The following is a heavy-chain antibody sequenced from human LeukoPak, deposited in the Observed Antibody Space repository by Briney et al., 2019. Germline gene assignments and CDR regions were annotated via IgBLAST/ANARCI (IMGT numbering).Heavy chain of an antibody. V-gene: IGHV3-48*03. D-gene: IGHD6-13*01. CDR2: ISSGGSTL. Sequence: PGGSLRLSCAASGFTFSSYEMNWVRQAPGKGLDWVSYISSGGSTLYYADSVKGRFTISRDNAKNSLYLQMNSLRAEDTAVYYCARDPLGSSSWSDAFDIWGQGTMATVSS. CDR1: GFTFSSYE. CDR3: ARDPLGSSSWSDAFDI. J-gene: IGHJ3*02.